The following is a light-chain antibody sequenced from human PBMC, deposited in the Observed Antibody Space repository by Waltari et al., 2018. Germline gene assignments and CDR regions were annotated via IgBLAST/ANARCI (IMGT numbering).Light chain of an antibody. J-gene: IGLJ2*01. V-gene: IGLV3-21*02. CDR1: NIGSKS. CDR3: QVWDSSSDHVV. Sequence: SYVLTQAPSVSVSPGQSARITCGGSNIGSKSVHWHQQKPGQAPVLVLYDDTDRPSGIPERCSGSNSGNTATLIISRVEAGDEADYYCQVWDSSSDHVVFGGGTKLTVL. CDR2: DDT.